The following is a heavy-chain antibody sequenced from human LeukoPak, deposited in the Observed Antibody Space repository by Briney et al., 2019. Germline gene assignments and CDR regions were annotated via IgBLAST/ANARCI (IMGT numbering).Heavy chain of an antibody. V-gene: IGHV4-59*08. CDR1: GGILNSFY. CDR2: VYYTGST. D-gene: IGHD4-17*01. J-gene: IGHJ4*02. Sequence: SETLSLTCSVSGGILNSFYWTWTRQPPGKGLEYIGYVYYTGSTNYNPSLKSRVTLRADTSKNQFSLKLTSVTAADTAVYYCARWNPVTTSIDYWGQGILVAVSS. CDR3: ARWNPVTTSIDY.